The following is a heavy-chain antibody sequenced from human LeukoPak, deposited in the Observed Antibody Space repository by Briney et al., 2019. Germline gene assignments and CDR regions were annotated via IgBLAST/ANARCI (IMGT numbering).Heavy chain of an antibody. CDR2: ISSSSSYI. CDR1: GFTFSSYS. Sequence: GGSLRLSCAASGFTFSSYSMNWVRQAPGKGLEXXXSISSSSSYIYYADSVKGRFTISRDNAKNSLYLQMNSLRAEDTAVYYCARVVRAAAVNWFDPWGQGTLVTVSS. J-gene: IGHJ5*02. V-gene: IGHV3-21*01. D-gene: IGHD6-13*01. CDR3: ARVVRAAAVNWFDP.